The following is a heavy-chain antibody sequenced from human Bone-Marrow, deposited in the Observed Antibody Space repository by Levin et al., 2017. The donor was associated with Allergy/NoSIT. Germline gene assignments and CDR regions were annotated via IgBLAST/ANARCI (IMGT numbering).Heavy chain of an antibody. CDR2: INSRSTDI. CDR3: GRVELN. CDR1: GFSFRDYT. D-gene: IGHD1-26*01. V-gene: IGHV3-21*01. Sequence: GESLKISCAASGFSFRDYTMNWVRQAPGKGLEWVSSINSRSTDIYYADSVKGRFTISRDEAKSSLYLQMNSLRVDDTAVYYCGRVELNWGQGTLVTVSS. J-gene: IGHJ4*02.